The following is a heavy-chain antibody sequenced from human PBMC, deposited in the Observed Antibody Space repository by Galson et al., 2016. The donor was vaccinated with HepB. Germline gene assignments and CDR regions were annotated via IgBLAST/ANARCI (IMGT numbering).Heavy chain of an antibody. Sequence: SVKVSCKVSGYTLTELSMHWVRQAPGKGLEWMGGFDPEDGETIYAQKFQGRVTMTEDTSTDTAYMELSSLRSEDTAVYYCATWGAVPGSNYYYYYGMDVWGQGTTVTVSS. J-gene: IGHJ6*02. D-gene: IGHD2-2*01. CDR3: ATWGAVPGSNYYYYYGMDV. V-gene: IGHV1-24*01. CDR1: GYTLTELS. CDR2: FDPEDGET.